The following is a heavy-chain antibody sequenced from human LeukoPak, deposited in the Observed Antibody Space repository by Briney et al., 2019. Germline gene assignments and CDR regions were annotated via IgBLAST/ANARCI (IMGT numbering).Heavy chain of an antibody. Sequence: GGSLRLSCAASGFTVSSNDMSWVRQAPGKGLECISVIYSGGSTDYADSVKGRFTISRDNSKNTLYLQMSSLTVEDTAVYYCAKMDSYSSGWHPGSYFDYWGQGTLVTVSS. CDR2: IYSGGST. J-gene: IGHJ4*02. CDR1: GFTVSSND. V-gene: IGHV3-53*01. D-gene: IGHD6-19*01. CDR3: AKMDSYSSGWHPGSYFDY.